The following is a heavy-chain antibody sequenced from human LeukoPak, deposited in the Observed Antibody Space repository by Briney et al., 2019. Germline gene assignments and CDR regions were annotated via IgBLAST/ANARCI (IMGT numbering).Heavy chain of an antibody. Sequence: SETLSLTCTVSGGSITSNSYYWSWIRQPPGKGLEWIGEINHSGSTNYNPSLKSRVTISVDTSKNQFSLKLSSVTAADTAVYYCARDGSGSYYKGDWFDPWGQGTLVTVSS. CDR1: GGSITSNSYY. V-gene: IGHV4-39*07. CDR3: ARDGSGSYYKGDWFDP. CDR2: INHSGST. J-gene: IGHJ5*02. D-gene: IGHD3-10*01.